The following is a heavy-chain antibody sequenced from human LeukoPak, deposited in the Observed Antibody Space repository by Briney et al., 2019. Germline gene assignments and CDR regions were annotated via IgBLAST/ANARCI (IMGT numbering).Heavy chain of an antibody. CDR2: IEQDGSQK. CDR3: ARYYDILTGYPNFFYY. J-gene: IGHJ4*02. CDR1: GFTFSNSW. D-gene: IGHD3-9*01. V-gene: IGHV3-7*01. Sequence: GGSLRLSCAASGFTFSNSWMSWVRQAPGKGLEWVANIEQDGSQKYYVDSVKGRFTISRDNAKNSLFLQMNSLRADDTAVYYCARYYDILTGYPNFFYYWGQGTLVSVSS.